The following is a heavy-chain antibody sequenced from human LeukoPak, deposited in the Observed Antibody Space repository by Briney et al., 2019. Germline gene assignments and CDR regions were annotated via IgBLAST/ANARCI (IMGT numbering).Heavy chain of an antibody. D-gene: IGHD4-11*01. CDR2: ISHSGDLT. CDR3: ARGPYSKNGYNGMDV. Sequence: PGGSLRLSCAASGFTFSNYGMTWVRQAPGKGLEWVSVISHSGDLTYYAGSVKGRFTLSRDNSKNTLYLQMNSLRAEDTAVYSCARGPYSKNGYNGMDVWGQGTTVTVSS. CDR1: GFTFSNYG. V-gene: IGHV3-23*01. J-gene: IGHJ6*02.